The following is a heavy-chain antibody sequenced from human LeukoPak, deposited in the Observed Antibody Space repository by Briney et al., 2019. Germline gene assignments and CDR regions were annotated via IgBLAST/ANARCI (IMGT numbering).Heavy chain of an antibody. J-gene: IGHJ4*02. Sequence: SETLSLTCTVSGGSISSSSYYWGWIRQPPGKGLEWIGSIYYSGSTYYNPSLKSRVTISVDTSKNQFSLKLSSVTAADTAVYYCARAPTGLYCTNGVCSNFDYWGQGTLVTVSS. CDR3: ARAPTGLYCTNGVCSNFDY. D-gene: IGHD2-8*01. V-gene: IGHV4-39*07. CDR1: GGSISSSSYY. CDR2: IYYSGST.